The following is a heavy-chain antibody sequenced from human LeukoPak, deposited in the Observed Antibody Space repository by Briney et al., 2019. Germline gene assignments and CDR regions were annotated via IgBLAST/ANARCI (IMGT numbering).Heavy chain of an antibody. J-gene: IGHJ6*02. V-gene: IGHV3-30*02. D-gene: IGHD6-19*01. CDR3: ASGIAVAGTLIWSYGMGV. CDR2: IRYDGIYI. Sequence: GGSLRLSCAASGFSFRNYGMHWVRQAPGKGLEWVAFIRYDGIYIFHADSVKGRFTISRDNSKDTVYLQMNSLRTEDTAVYYCASGIAVAGTLIWSYGMGVWGQGTTVTVSS. CDR1: GFSFRNYG.